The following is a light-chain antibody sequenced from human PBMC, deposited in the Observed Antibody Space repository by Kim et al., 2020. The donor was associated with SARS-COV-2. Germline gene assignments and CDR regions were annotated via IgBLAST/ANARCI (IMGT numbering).Light chain of an antibody. J-gene: IGKJ2*01. CDR3: LQHRSYPYT. V-gene: IGKV3-20*01. Sequence: EIVLTQSPGTLSLSPGERATLSCRASQSVSSSYLAWYQQKPGQAPRLLIYGASSRATGIPDRFSGSGSGTDFTLTISRLEPEDFAVYYCLQHRSYPYTLGQGTKLEI. CDR1: QSVSSSY. CDR2: GAS.